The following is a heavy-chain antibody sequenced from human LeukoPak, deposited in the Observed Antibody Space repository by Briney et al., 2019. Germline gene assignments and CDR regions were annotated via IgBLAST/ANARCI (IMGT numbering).Heavy chain of an antibody. CDR3: VRGGMLMGYFHY. CDR1: GFTFINFG. Sequence: WGSLRLSCAASGFTFINFGIRWVRQAPGKGLEWVAFIRTDGSNKYYTASAKGRFTISRDNSENTLYLQMNSLRAEDTAVYYCVRGGMLMGYFHYWGQGTLVTVSS. J-gene: IGHJ4*02. CDR2: IRTDGSNK. V-gene: IGHV3-30*02. D-gene: IGHD3-10*02.